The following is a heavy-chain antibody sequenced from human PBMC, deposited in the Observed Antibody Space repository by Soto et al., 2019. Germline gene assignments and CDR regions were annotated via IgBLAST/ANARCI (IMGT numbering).Heavy chain of an antibody. CDR1: GFTFSTYW. V-gene: IGHV3-7*01. Sequence: VQLVESGGGLVQPGGSLRLSCAASGFTFSTYWMTWVRQAPGKGLEWVASIKEDGGAQFYVDFVKGRFTISRDNAKNSLFLQMNSLRAEDTAVFYCATVGFRGDCSGGACRRNDYWGQGALVTVSS. CDR3: ATVGFRGDCSGGACRRNDY. CDR2: IKEDGGAQ. D-gene: IGHD3-10*01. J-gene: IGHJ4*02.